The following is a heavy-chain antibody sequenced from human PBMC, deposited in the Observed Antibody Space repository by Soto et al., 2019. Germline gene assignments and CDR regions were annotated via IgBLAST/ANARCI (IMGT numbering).Heavy chain of an antibody. CDR2: IRNKGNNYAT. CDR3: ARDSPKDYDFWRGYHDYYYYYMDV. Sequence: GGSLRLSCAASGFTFSGSAMHWVRQASGKGLEWVGRIRNKGNNYATAYAAPVKGRFTISRDDSKNTAYLQMNSLRAEDTAVYYCARDSPKDYDFWRGYHDYYYYYMDVWGKGTTVTVSS. D-gene: IGHD3-3*01. CDR1: GFTFSGSA. J-gene: IGHJ6*03. V-gene: IGHV3-73*01.